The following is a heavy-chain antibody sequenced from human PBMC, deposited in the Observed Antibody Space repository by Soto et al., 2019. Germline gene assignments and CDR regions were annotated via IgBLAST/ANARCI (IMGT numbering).Heavy chain of an antibody. D-gene: IGHD1-1*01. V-gene: IGHV4-39*02. CDR1: GGSISSSSYY. J-gene: IGHJ3*02. CDR2: IYYSGSS. CDR3: VRETGTQGAFDI. Sequence: QLQLQESGPGLVKPSETLSLTCTVSGGSISSSSYYWGWIRQPPRKGLEWIGSIYYSGSSYYNPSLKSRVTISEDTSKNELSLKLGSVTAADTDVYYCVRETGTQGAFDIWGQGTMVTVSS.